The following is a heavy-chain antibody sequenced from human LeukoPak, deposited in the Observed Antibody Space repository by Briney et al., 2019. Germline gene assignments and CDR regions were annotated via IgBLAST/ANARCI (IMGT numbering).Heavy chain of an antibody. V-gene: IGHV3-23*01. CDR2: ITGSGAYT. CDR3: AKRSSTSSGYFDL. J-gene: IGHJ4*02. Sequence: ETLSLTCTVSGGSISSSSYYWGWIRQPPGKGLEWVSAITGSGAYTNYADSVKGRFTISRDNSKNTMYLQMNSLRAEDTAIYYCAKRSSTSSGYFDLWGWGTLVTVSS. CDR1: GGSISSSSYY. D-gene: IGHD3-22*01.